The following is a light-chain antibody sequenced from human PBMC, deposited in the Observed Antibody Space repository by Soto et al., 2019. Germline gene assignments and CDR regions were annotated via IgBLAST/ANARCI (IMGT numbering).Light chain of an antibody. Sequence: ITHSTSSLSASITYRVTITSRASQSISTYLSWYLVKPGEAPKLLIYGASTLRTGVPSRFSGSGSGTDFTLTISSLQPEDFATYYCQQSFNIPVTFGQGTRLEI. CDR1: QSISTY. J-gene: IGKJ5*01. V-gene: IGKV1-39*01. CDR2: GAS. CDR3: QQSFNIPVT.